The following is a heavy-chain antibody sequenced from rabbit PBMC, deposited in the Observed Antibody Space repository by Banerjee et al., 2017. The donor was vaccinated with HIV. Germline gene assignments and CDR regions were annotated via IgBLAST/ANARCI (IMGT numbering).Heavy chain of an antibody. Sequence: QEQLVESGGGLVQPEGSLTLTCTASGFSFSSSYWICWVRQAPGKGLEWIACIDAGSSGTTHYASWAKGRFTISKTSSTTVTLQMTSLTAADTATYFCARGAGIHYADLWGPGTLVTVS. CDR3: ARGAGIHYADL. J-gene: IGHJ4*01. D-gene: IGHD4-2*01. CDR1: GFSFSSSYW. CDR2: IDAGSSGTT. V-gene: IGHV1S45*01.